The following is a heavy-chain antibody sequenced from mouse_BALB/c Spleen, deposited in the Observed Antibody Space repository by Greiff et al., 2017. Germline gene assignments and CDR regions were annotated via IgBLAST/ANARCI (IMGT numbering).Heavy chain of an antibody. CDR3: AKYGYDDQDY. CDR2: IWAGGST. D-gene: IGHD2-2*01. Sequence: VKLVESGPGLVAPSQSLSITCTVSGFSLTSYGVHWVRQPPGKGLEWLGVIWAGGSTNYNSALMSRLSISKDNSKSQVFLKMNSLQTDDTAMYYCAKYGYDDQDYWGQGTTLTVSS. CDR1: GFSLTSYG. V-gene: IGHV2-9*02. J-gene: IGHJ2*01.